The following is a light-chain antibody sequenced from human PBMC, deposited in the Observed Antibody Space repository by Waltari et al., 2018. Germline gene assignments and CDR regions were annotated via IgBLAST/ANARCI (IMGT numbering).Light chain of an antibody. CDR2: GQE. Sequence: SSELTQDPAVSVALGQTVSITCQGDSLRRYYASWYQQRPGQAPILILYGQENRPSGIPDRFSGSTSGNTASLTITGAQAEDEADYYCLSRDTTSTRVFGGGTRLTV. V-gene: IGLV3-19*01. CDR3: LSRDTTSTRV. J-gene: IGLJ3*02. CDR1: SLRRYY.